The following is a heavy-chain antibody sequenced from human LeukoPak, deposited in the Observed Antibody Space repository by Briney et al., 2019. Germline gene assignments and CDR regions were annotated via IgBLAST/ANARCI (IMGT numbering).Heavy chain of an antibody. J-gene: IGHJ5*02. CDR2: ISSSSSYI. D-gene: IGHD6-13*01. CDR1: GFTFSSYN. CDR3: ARGGPSIAAAGTFDP. V-gene: IGHV3-21*01. Sequence: PGGSLRLSCAASGFTFSSYNMNWVRQAPGKGLEWVSSISSSSSYIYYADSVKGRFTISRDNAKNSLYLQMNSLRAEDTAVYYCARGGPSIAAAGTFDPWGQGTLVTVSS.